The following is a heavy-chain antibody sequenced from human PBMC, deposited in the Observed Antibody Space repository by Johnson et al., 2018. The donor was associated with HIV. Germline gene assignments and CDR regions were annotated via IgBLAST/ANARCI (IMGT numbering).Heavy chain of an antibody. CDR1: GITSSDAW. J-gene: IGHJ3*02. V-gene: IGHV3-15*01. D-gene: IGHD3-10*01. Sequence: MQLVESGGGLVKPGGSLRLSCAASGITSSDAWMSWVRQAPGKGLEWVGCIKSKTDGGTTDYAAPVKGRFTISRDDSKNTLYLQMNSLRAEDMAVYYCATELLRTEHDAFDIWGQGTMVTVSS. CDR2: IKSKTDGGTT. CDR3: ATELLRTEHDAFDI.